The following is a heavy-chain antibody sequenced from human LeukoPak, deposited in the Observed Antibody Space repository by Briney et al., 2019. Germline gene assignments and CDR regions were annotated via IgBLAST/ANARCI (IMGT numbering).Heavy chain of an antibody. CDR2: ISAYNGNT. CDR3: ARSGYSYGRSYYYYGMDV. J-gene: IGHJ6*02. Sequence: ASVKVSCTASGYTFTSYGISWVRQAPGQGLEWMGWISAYNGNTNYAQKLQGRVTMTTDTSTSTAYMELRSLRSDDTAVYYCARSGYSYGRSYYYYGMDVWGRGTTVTVSS. CDR1: GYTFTSYG. D-gene: IGHD5-18*01. V-gene: IGHV1-18*01.